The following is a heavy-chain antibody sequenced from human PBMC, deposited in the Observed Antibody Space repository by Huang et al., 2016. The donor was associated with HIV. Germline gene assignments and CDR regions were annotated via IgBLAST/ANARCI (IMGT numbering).Heavy chain of an antibody. V-gene: IGHV7-4-1*02. D-gene: IGHD3-16*01. CDR2: INTDTGNP. CDR3: ARGDLWFYYMDV. CDR1: GYIFTKYG. Sequence: QVQLVQSGSELMRPGASVKVSCKASGYIFTKYGINWVRQAPGQGLEWMGWINTDTGNPTYAKGFTGRFVFSLDTSVNTAYLQISRLKTEDTAVYYCARGDLWFYYMDVWGKGTTVTVSS. J-gene: IGHJ6*03.